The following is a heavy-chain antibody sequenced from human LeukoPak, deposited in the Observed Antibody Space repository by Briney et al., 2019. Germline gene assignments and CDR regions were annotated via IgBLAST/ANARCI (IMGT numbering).Heavy chain of an antibody. Sequence: GGSLRLSCAASGFTVSSNDMSWVRQAPGKGLEWVSLIYAGGSGSAYYADSVKGRFTGSRHDSKNTLDLQMNRLKVDDTAVYYCLRQGRGSPPRWGQGTLVTVSS. CDR3: LRQGRGSPPR. J-gene: IGHJ4*02. D-gene: IGHD1-26*01. CDR2: IYAGGSGSA. CDR1: GFTVSSND. V-gene: IGHV3-53*04.